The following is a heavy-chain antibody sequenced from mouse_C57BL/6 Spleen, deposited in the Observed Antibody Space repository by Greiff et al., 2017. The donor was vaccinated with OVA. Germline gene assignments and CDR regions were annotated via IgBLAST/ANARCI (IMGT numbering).Heavy chain of an antibody. CDR1: GYSITSGYY. J-gene: IGHJ1*03. CDR3: ARVYDGWYFDV. D-gene: IGHD2-12*01. Sequence: EVQLQESGPGLVKPSQSLSLTCSVTGYSITSGYYWNWIRQFPGNKLEWMGYISYDGSNNYNPSLKNRISITRDTSKNQFFLKLNSVTTEDTATYYCARVYDGWYFDVWGTGTTVTVSS. CDR2: ISYDGSN. V-gene: IGHV3-6*01.